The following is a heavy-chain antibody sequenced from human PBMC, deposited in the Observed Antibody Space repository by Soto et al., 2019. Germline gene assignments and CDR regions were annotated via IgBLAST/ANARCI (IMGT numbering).Heavy chain of an antibody. CDR2: ISYDGSNK. D-gene: IGHD3-3*01. V-gene: IGHV3-30-3*01. Sequence: SLRLSCAASGFTFSSYAMHWVRQAPGKGLEWVAVISYDGSNKYYADSVKGRFTISRDNSKNTLYLQMNSLRAEDTAVYYCARDRRAYYDFWSGYHNWFDPWGQGTLVTVSS. J-gene: IGHJ5*02. CDR1: GFTFSSYA. CDR3: ARDRRAYYDFWSGYHNWFDP.